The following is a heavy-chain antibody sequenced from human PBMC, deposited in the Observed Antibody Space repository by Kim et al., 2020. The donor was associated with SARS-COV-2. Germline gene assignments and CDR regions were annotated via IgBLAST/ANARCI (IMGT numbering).Heavy chain of an antibody. V-gene: IGHV4-34*01. J-gene: IGHJ5*02. D-gene: IGHD5-12*01. CDR1: GGSFSGYY. CDR3: ALGRNIVATIRGET. Sequence: SETLSLTCAVYGGSFSGYYWSWIRQPPGKGLEWIGEINHSGSTNYNPSRKSRVTISVDTSKNQFSLKLSSVTAADTAVYYCALGRNIVATIRGETWGQGNLVTVSS. CDR2: INHSGST.